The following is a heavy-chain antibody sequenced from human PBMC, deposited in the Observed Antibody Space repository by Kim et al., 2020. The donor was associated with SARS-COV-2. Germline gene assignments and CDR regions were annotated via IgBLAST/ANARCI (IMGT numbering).Heavy chain of an antibody. V-gene: IGHV1-18*01. D-gene: IGHD2-2*01. Sequence: TSKDRQRPGHRLELMAWISASTRNTNYAQKLQGRVTRTTDTSTSTAYMALRSLRSDATAVYYCARDGAAVPYWGQGTLVTVSS. CDR2: ISASTRNT. CDR3: ARDGAAVPY. J-gene: IGHJ4*02.